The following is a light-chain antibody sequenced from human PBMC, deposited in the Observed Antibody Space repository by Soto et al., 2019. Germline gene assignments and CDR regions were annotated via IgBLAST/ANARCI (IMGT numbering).Light chain of an antibody. CDR3: QQYNSYS. Sequence: DIQITQSPSTLPASVGDRVTIPCRASQSMSNWLAWYQQKPGTATKVLIYHASNLHSGVPSRFSGRGSGTECTLTISSLQPDDFATYYCQQYNSYSFGQGTKVDIK. CDR1: QSMSNW. V-gene: IGKV1-5*01. CDR2: HAS. J-gene: IGKJ1*01.